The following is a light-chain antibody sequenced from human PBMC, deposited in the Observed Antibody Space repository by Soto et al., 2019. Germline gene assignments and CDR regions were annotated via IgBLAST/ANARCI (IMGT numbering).Light chain of an antibody. J-gene: IGLJ2*01. CDR1: SSNIGAGYD. Sequence: QPVLRQPPSVSGAPGQRVTISCTGSSSNIGAGYDVNWYHQLPGTAPKVLIYRNNNRPSGVPDRFSGFKSGTSASLAITGLQAEDEADYYCQSYDTSMSGYVLFGGGTQLTVL. CDR3: QSYDTSMSGYVL. CDR2: RNN. V-gene: IGLV1-40*01.